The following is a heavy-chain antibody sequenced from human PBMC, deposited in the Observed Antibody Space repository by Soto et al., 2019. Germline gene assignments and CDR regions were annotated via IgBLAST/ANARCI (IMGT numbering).Heavy chain of an antibody. D-gene: IGHD5-18*01. J-gene: IGHJ6*04. CDR3: ARTSMQSRGYSYGHGGMDV. CDR2: IDPSDSYT. V-gene: IGHV5-10-1*01. CDR1: GYSFTSYW. Sequence: PGESLKISCKGSGYSFTSYWISWVRQMPGKGLEWMGRIDPSDSYTNYSPSFQGHVTISADKSISTAYLQWSSLKASDTAMYYCARTSMQSRGYSYGHGGMDVWGKATKRSVSS.